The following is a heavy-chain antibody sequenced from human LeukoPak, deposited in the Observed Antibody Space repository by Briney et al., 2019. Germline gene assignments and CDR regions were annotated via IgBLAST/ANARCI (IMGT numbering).Heavy chain of an antibody. CDR1: GGTFSGYY. D-gene: IGHD3-22*01. V-gene: IGHV4-34*01. J-gene: IGHJ5*02. CDR3: ARGGEYSYDSSGYYYYH. CDR2: INHSGST. Sequence: SETLSLTCAVSGGTFSGYYWSWIRQPPGKGLEWIGEINHSGSTNYSPSLKSRVTISVDTSKNQFSLKLSSVTAADTSVYYCARGGEYSYDSSGYYYYHWGQGTLVTVSS.